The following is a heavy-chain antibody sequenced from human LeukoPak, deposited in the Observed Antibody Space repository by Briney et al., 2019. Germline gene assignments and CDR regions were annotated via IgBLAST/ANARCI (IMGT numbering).Heavy chain of an antibody. CDR3: AREVGIAADYYYMDV. D-gene: IGHD6-13*01. CDR1: GGTFSSYA. J-gene: IGHJ6*03. Sequence: ASVKVSCKASGGTFSSYAISWVRQAPGQGLEWMGRIIPILDIATYAQKFQGRVTITADKSTSTAYMELSSLRSEDTAVYYCAREVGIAADYYYMDVWGKGTTVTVSS. V-gene: IGHV1-69*04. CDR2: IIPILDIA.